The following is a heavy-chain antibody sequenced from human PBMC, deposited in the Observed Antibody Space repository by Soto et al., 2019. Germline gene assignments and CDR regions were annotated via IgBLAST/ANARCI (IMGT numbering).Heavy chain of an antibody. CDR3: AKGGSVIVVVPAAMRWFDP. D-gene: IGHD2-2*01. CDR1: GFTFSSYA. J-gene: IGHJ5*02. V-gene: IGHV3-23*01. Sequence: GGSLRLSYAASGFTFSSYAMSWVRQAPGKGLEWVSAISGSGGSTYYADSVKGRFTISRDNSKNTLYLQMNSLRAEDTAVYYCAKGGSVIVVVPAAMRWFDPWGQGTLVTVSS. CDR2: ISGSGGST.